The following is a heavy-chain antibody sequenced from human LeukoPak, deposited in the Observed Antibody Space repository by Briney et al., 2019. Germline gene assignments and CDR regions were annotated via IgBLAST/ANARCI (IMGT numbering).Heavy chain of an antibody. Sequence: GGSLRLSCAASGFTFSSYSMNWVRQAPGKGLEWVSSISSSSSYIYYADSVKGRFTISRDNAKNSLYLQMNSLRVEDTAVYYCAREGYYGDYIDYWGQGTLVTVSS. CDR3: AREGYYGDYIDY. CDR1: GFTFSSYS. D-gene: IGHD4-17*01. J-gene: IGHJ4*02. V-gene: IGHV3-21*01. CDR2: ISSSSSYI.